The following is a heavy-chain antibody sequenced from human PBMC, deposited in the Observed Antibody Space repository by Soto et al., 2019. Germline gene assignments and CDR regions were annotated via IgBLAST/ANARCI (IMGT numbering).Heavy chain of an antibody. Sequence: QITLKESGPTLGKPTQTLTLTCTFSGFSFGVSGVGVGWIRQPPGRALEWLGLVFWNDDKRYSPSLESRLTLTKDTSNNQVVLTVTNLDPGDTGTYYCARAYTYDFDHWGQGTLVTVSS. J-gene: IGHJ4*02. CDR1: GFSFGVSGVG. CDR3: ARAYTYDFDH. D-gene: IGHD2-21*01. CDR2: VFWNDDK. V-gene: IGHV2-5*01.